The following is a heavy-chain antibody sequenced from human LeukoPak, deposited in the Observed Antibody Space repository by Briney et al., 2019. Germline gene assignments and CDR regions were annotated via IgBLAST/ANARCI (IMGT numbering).Heavy chain of an antibody. CDR2: IYYSGST. CDR1: GGSISSDY. V-gene: IGHV4-59*08. D-gene: IGHD3-22*01. Sequence: PSETLSLTCTVSGGSISSDYWSWIRQPPGKGLEWIGYIYYSGSTNYNPSLKSRVTISVDTSKNQFSLKLSSVTAADTAVYYCAGRKYYYDSSGYTSYFDYWGQGTLVTVSS. CDR3: AGRKYYYDSSGYTSYFDY. J-gene: IGHJ4*02.